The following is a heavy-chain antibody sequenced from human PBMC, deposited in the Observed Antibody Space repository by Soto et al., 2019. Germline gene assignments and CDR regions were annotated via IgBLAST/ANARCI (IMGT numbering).Heavy chain of an antibody. CDR2: ISYDGSNK. CDR3: AKDRGGLDY. J-gene: IGHJ4*02. V-gene: IGHV3-30*18. Sequence: PGWSLRLSCASSVFTLSSYAMNWVRQAPGKGLEWVAVISYDGSNKYYADSVKGRFTISRDNSKNTLYLQMNSLRVEDTAVYYCAKDRGGLDYWDQGALVTVSS. CDR1: VFTLSSYA. D-gene: IGHD2-15*01.